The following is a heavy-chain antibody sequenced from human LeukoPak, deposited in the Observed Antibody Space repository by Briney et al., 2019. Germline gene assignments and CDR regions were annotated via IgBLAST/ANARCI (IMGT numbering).Heavy chain of an antibody. J-gene: IGHJ3*02. CDR2: IYYSGST. D-gene: IGHD3-10*01. CDR1: GGSISSGGYY. V-gene: IGHV4-61*08. CDR3: ARGFGASRYGFDI. Sequence: SETLSLTCTVSGGSISSGGYYWSWIRQPPGKGLEWIGYIYYSGSTNYNPSLKGRVTISLDTSKNQFSLKLTSVTAADTAVYYCARGFGASRYGFDIWGQGTMVTVSS.